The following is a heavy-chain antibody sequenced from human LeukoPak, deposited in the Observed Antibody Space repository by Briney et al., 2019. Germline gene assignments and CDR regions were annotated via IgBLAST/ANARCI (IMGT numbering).Heavy chain of an antibody. CDR3: ARGGSLSYCSGGSCYLNDY. J-gene: IGHJ4*02. D-gene: IGHD2-15*01. CDR2: MNPNSGNT. V-gene: IGHV1-8*03. CDR1: GYTFTSYD. Sequence: GASVKVSCKASGYTFTSYDINWVRQATGQGLEWMGWMNPNSGNTGYAQKFQGRVTITRNTSISTAYMELSSLRSEDTAVYYCARGGSLSYCSGGSCYLNDYWGQGTLVTVSS.